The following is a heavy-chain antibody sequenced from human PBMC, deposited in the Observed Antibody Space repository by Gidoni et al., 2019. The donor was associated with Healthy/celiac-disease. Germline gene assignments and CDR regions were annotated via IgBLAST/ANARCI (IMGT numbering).Heavy chain of an antibody. D-gene: IGHD3-3*01. Sequence: QVQLQESGPGLVKPSETLSLTCTVSGGSISSYYWSWIRQPPGKGLEWIGYIYYSGSTNYNPSLKSRVTISVDTSKNQFSLKLSSVTAADTAVYYCARDAPGLRFSNWGQGTLVTVSS. CDR2: IYYSGST. CDR3: ARDAPGLRFSN. CDR1: GGSISSYY. V-gene: IGHV4-59*01. J-gene: IGHJ4*02.